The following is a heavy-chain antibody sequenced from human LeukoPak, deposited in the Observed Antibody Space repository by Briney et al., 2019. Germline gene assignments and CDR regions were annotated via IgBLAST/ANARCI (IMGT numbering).Heavy chain of an antibody. CDR1: DGSITSHY. CDR3: ARSRAFNSGAFDP. D-gene: IGHD1-26*01. CDR2: IHYSGSS. V-gene: IGHV4-59*11. J-gene: IGHJ5*02. Sequence: SETLSLTCIVSDGSITSHYWSWIRRPPGKGLEWVGFIHYSGSSNYNPSLKSRVIISVDTSKNQFSLRLNSVTAADTAVYYCARSRAFNSGAFDPWGQGSLVTVSS.